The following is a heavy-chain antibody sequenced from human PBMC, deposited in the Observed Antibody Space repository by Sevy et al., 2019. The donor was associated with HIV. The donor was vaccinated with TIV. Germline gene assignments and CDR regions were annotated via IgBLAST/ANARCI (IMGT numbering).Heavy chain of an antibody. D-gene: IGHD2-2*02. J-gene: IGHJ4*02. CDR3: ARLRWDLVVVPGATPGCYFDS. CDR2: VSHSGNT. CDR1: GDSINTSY. Sequence: SETLSLTCTVSGDSINTSYWSWIRQPPGKGLEWIGYVSHSGNTNYNPSLKSRVSMSVDTSTNQFSLKVKSVTAADTAVYYCARLRWDLVVVPGATPGCYFDSWGQGTLVTVSS. V-gene: IGHV4-59*08.